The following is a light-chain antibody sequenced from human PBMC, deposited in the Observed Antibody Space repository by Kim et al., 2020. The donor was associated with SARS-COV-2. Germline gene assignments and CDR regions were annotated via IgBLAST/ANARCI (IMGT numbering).Light chain of an antibody. Sequence: VSPGQTASITCSGDKLGDKYACWYQQKPGQSPVLVIYQDSKRPSGIPERFSGSNSGNTATLTISGTQAMDEDDYYCQAWDSSTVVFGGGTQLTVL. CDR2: QDS. CDR1: KLGDKY. V-gene: IGLV3-1*01. CDR3: QAWDSSTVV. J-gene: IGLJ2*01.